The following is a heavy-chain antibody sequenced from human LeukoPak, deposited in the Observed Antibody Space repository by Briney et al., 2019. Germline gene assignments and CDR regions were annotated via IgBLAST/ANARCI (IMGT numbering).Heavy chain of an antibody. Sequence: SETLSLTCTVSGGSISSYYWSWIRQPPGKGLEWIAYIYYSGTTKYNASLKSRVTMSVDTSKNQFSLKLSSVTAADTAVYNCARMVRGVIDAFEIWGQGTMVTVSS. CDR1: GGSISSYY. D-gene: IGHD3-10*01. CDR2: IYYSGTT. J-gene: IGHJ3*02. CDR3: ARMVRGVIDAFEI. V-gene: IGHV4-59*01.